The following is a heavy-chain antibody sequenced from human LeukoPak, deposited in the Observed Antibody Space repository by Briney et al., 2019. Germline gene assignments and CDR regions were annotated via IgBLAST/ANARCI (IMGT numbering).Heavy chain of an antibody. CDR2: VSGSGGST. Sequence: PGGSLRLSCAASGFTFSSYAMSWVRQAPGKGLEWVSAVSGSGGSTYYADSVKGRFTISRDNSKNTLYLQMNSLRAEDTAVYYCAKMVWSSGDGSDYWGQGTLVTVSS. V-gene: IGHV3-23*01. J-gene: IGHJ4*02. D-gene: IGHD2-8*01. CDR1: GFTFSSYA. CDR3: AKMVWSSGDGSDY.